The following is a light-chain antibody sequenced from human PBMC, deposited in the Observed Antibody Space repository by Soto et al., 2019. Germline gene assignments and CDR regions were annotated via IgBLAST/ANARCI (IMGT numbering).Light chain of an antibody. V-gene: IGKV3-11*01. J-gene: IGKJ5*01. CDR2: DAS. Sequence: EVVLTQSPATLSLSPGERATLSCRASQSVSTYLAWYQQKPGKAPRLLIYDASNRATGIPARLSGSGSATDFTLTIRSLQPEDFAVYYCQQRSSWITFGQGTRLEIK. CDR3: QQRSSWIT. CDR1: QSVSTY.